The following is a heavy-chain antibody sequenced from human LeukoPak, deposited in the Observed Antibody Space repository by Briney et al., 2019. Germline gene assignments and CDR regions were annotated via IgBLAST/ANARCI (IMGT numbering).Heavy chain of an antibody. V-gene: IGHV4-39*01. CDR1: GGSISSGSYY. D-gene: IGHD2/OR15-2a*01. CDR2: IYYSGTT. J-gene: IGHJ6*03. Sequence: PSETLSLTCTVSGGSISSGSYYWGWIRQPPGKGLEWIGSIYYSGTTYYNPSLKTRVTIGTSENQFSLKLSSVSAADTAVYYCARNIYVYNYYYYMDVGAKGPTVTVSS. CDR3: ARNIYVYNYYYYMDV.